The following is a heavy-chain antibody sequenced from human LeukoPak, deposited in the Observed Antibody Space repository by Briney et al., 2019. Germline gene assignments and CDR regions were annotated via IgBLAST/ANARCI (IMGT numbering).Heavy chain of an antibody. D-gene: IGHD6-19*01. J-gene: IGHJ4*02. Sequence: GRSLRLSCAASGFTFDDYAMHWVRQAPGKGLEWVSGISWNSGSIGYADSVKGRFIISRDNAKNSLYLQMNSLRAEDTALYSCAKDMTSGWSSGYFDHWGQGTLVTGS. CDR1: GFTFDDYA. V-gene: IGHV3-9*01. CDR3: AKDMTSGWSSGYFDH. CDR2: ISWNSGSI.